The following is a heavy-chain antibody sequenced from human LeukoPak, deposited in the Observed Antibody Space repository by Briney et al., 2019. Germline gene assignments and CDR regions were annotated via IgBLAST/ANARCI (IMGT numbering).Heavy chain of an antibody. D-gene: IGHD3-3*01. V-gene: IGHV1-18*01. CDR1: GYTFTSYG. J-gene: IGHJ5*02. CDR2: ISAYNGNT. CDR3: ARVPITIDWFDP. Sequence: ASVKVSCKASGYTFTSYGISWVRQAPGQGLEWMGWISAYNGNTNYAQKLQGRVTMTTDTSTSTAYMELRSLRSADTAVYYCARVPITIDWFDPWGQGTLVTVSS.